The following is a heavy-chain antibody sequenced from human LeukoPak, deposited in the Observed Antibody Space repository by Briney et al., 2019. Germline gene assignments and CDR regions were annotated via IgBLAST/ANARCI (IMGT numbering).Heavy chain of an antibody. CDR2: INHSGST. CDR1: GGSFSGYY. V-gene: IGHV4-34*01. Sequence: SETLSLTCAVYGGSFSGYYWSWIRQPPGKGLEWIGEINHSGSTNYNPSLKSRVTIPVDTSKNQFSLKLSSVTAADTAVYYCARGPLRAIFGVVLDYWGQGTLVTVSS. CDR3: ARGPLRAIFGVVLDY. D-gene: IGHD3-3*01. J-gene: IGHJ4*02.